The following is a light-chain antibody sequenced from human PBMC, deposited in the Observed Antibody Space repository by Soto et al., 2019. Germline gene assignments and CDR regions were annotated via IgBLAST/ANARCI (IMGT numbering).Light chain of an antibody. V-gene: IGLV2-8*01. CDR1: SSDVGGYNY. CDR2: EVS. J-gene: IGLJ2*01. CDR3: SSYAGRSVV. Sequence: QSALTQPPSASGSPRQSVTISCTGTSSDVGGYNYVSWFQQHPGKAPKVMIYEVSKRPSGVPDRFSGSKSGNTASLTVSGLQAEDEADYYCSSYAGRSVVFGGGTQLTVL.